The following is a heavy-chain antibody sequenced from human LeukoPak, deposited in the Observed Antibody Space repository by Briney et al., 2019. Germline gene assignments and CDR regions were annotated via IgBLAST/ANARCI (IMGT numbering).Heavy chain of an antibody. D-gene: IGHD3-22*01. CDR1: GFTFSSYS. Sequence: GGSLRLSCAASGFTFSSYSMNWVRQAPGKGLEWVSYISSSSSTIYYADSVKGRFTISRDNAKNSLYLQMNSLRAEDTAVYYCARDYYDSSGYYLLKDLYFDYWGQGTLVTVSS. CDR3: ARDYYDSSGYYLLKDLYFDY. J-gene: IGHJ4*02. V-gene: IGHV3-48*04. CDR2: ISSSSSTI.